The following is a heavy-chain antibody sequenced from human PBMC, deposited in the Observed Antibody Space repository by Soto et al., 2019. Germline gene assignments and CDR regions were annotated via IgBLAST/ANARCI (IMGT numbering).Heavy chain of an antibody. CDR2: ISASGGST. V-gene: IGHV3-23*01. CDR3: AKDARPKHQLPRGGLDY. D-gene: IGHD2-2*01. CDR1: GFTFSSYA. J-gene: IGHJ4*02. Sequence: EVQLLESGGGLVQPGGSLRLSCAASGFTFSSYAMSWVRQAPGEGLEWVSGISASGGSTYYADSVKGRFTISRDNSKNTLYLQMNSLRADDTAVYYCAKDARPKHQLPRGGLDYWGQGTLVTVSS.